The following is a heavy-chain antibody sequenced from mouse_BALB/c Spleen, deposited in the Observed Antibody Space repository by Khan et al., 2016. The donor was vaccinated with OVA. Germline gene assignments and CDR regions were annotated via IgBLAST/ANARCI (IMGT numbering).Heavy chain of an antibody. CDR1: GYTFTSYV. CDR3: ATQGSTYTWFAY. J-gene: IGHJ3*01. D-gene: IGHD1-1*01. CDR2: IYPFNDDS. V-gene: IGHV1S136*01. Sequence: VQLKQSGPELLKPGASVKMSCKASGYTFTSYVMHWVKQKPGQGLEWIGYIYPFNDDSKYSEKFKGKAPLTSDTSSNTAYMELSSLTSEDSAVYDCATQGSTYTWFAYWGQGTLVTVSA.